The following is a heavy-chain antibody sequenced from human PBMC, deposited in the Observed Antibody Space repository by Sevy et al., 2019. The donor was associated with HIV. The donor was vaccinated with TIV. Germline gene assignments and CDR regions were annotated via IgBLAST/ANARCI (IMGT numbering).Heavy chain of an antibody. D-gene: IGHD3-10*01. J-gene: IGHJ4*02. CDR1: GFTFSSYA. CDR3: AKDPPQFGYYFDY. V-gene: IGHV3-23*01. CDR2: ISGSGGST. Sequence: QLGGSLRLSCAASGFTFSSYAMSWVRQAPGKGLEWVSTISGSGGSTYYADSVKGRFTISRDNSKNTLYLQMNTLRAEDTAVYYCAKDPPQFGYYFDYWGQGTLVTVSS.